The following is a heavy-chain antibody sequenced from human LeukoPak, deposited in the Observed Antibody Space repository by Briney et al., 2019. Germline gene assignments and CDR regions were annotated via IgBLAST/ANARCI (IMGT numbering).Heavy chain of an antibody. V-gene: IGHV1-18*01. Sequence: ASVKVSCKASGYTFNSCGISWVRQAPGQGLEWMGWVSAYNGHTNYAQKFQGRVTMTTDTSASTASMELRSLRSEDTAVHYCARRDSGSYYSWFDPWGQGTLVTVSS. CDR1: GYTFNSCG. J-gene: IGHJ5*02. CDR2: VSAYNGHT. D-gene: IGHD3-10*01. CDR3: ARRDSGSYYSWFDP.